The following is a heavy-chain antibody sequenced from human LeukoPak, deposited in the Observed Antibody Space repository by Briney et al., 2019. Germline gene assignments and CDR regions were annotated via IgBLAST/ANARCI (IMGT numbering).Heavy chain of an antibody. CDR3: ARVRTTVTTFRFDY. D-gene: IGHD4-17*01. V-gene: IGHV4-31*03. CDR2: IYYSGST. CDR1: GGSISSGGYY. Sequence: PSETLSLTCTVSGGSISSGGYYWSWIRQHPGKGLEWIGYIYYSGSTYYNPSLKSRVTISVDTSKNQFSLKLSSATAADTAVYYCARVRTTVTTFRFDYWGQGTLVTVSS. J-gene: IGHJ4*02.